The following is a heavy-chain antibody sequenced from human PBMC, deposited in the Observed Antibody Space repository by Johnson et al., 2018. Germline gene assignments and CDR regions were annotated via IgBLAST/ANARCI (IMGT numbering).Heavy chain of an antibody. CDR3: ARDSVALHGTTYPRYYDMDV. Sequence: VQLVETGGGVVQPGNSLRLSCAASGFTLSSYTMHWVRQGPGKGLEWVAALSHDGRNRFYIDSVQGRFTISGDNSRNTLFLQMNSLRTEDTAVYYCARDSVALHGTTYPRYYDMDVWGKGTTVTGSS. J-gene: IGHJ6*03. D-gene: IGHD1-1*01. CDR2: LSHDGRNR. V-gene: IGHV3-30*03. CDR1: GFTLSSYT.